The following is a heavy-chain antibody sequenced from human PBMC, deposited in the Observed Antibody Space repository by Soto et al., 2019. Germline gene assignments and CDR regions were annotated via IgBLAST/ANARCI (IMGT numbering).Heavy chain of an antibody. D-gene: IGHD6-13*01. J-gene: IGHJ6*02. CDR1: GGSISSYY. CDR2: IYYSGST. Sequence: LPETLSLTCTVSGGSISSYYWSWIRQPPGKGLEWIGYIYYSGSTNYNPSLKGRVTISVDTSKNQFSLKLSSVTAADTAVYYCAREGVSSSWYNYYGMDVWGQGTTVTVSS. CDR3: AREGVSSSWYNYYGMDV. V-gene: IGHV4-59*01.